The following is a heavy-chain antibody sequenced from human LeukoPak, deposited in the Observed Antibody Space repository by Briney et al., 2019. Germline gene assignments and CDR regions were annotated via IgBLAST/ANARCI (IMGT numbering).Heavy chain of an antibody. CDR3: AMLAAAGTNDAFDI. CDR2: IYYSGST. CDR1: GGSISSSSYY. Sequence: PSETLSLTCTVSGGSISSSSYYWGWIRQPPGKGLEWIGSIYYSGSTYYNPSLKSRVTISVDTSKNQFSLKLSSVTAADTAVYYCAMLAAAGTNDAFDIWGQGTMVTVSS. J-gene: IGHJ3*02. V-gene: IGHV4-39*07. D-gene: IGHD6-13*01.